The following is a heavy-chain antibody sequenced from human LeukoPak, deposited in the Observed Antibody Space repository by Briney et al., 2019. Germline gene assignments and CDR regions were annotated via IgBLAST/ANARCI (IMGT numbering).Heavy chain of an antibody. D-gene: IGHD5-24*01. CDR1: GLRFGSFW. CDR2: INQDGSEK. CDR3: ARERDGRFFDY. V-gene: IGHV3-7*01. J-gene: IGHJ4*02. Sequence: GSLRLSCAVSGLRFGSFWMSWVRQAPGKGLEGVANINQDGSEKYFVDSVRGRFTISRDNSKNSLHLQMNTLRAEDTAVYYCARERDGRFFDYWGQGTLVSVSS.